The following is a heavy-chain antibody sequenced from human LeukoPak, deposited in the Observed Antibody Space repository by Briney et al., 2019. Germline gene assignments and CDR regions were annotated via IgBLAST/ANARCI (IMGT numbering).Heavy chain of an antibody. CDR1: GFTFSSYA. J-gene: IGHJ4*02. V-gene: IGHV3-23*01. Sequence: PGGSLRLSCAASGFTFSSYAMSWVRRAPGKGLEWVSAISGSGGSTYYADSVKGRFTISRENSNNTLYLQMNSLRPEDTAVYYCARADYYTSGTYRYYFDYWGQGTLVTVSS. CDR3: ARADYYTSGTYRYYFDY. CDR2: ISGSGGST. D-gene: IGHD3-10*01.